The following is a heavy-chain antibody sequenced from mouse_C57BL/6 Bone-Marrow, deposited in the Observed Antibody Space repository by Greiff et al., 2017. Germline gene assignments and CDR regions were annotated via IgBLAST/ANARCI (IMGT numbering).Heavy chain of an antibody. CDR1: GYTFTSYW. Sequence: VQLQQPGAELVKPGASVKLSCKASGYTFTSYWMHWVKQRPGQGLEWIGMIHPNSGSTNYNEKFKSKATLTVDKSSSTAYMQLSSLTSEDAAVYYCARHYYYSNGFAYWGQGTLVTVSA. CDR3: ARHYYYSNGFAY. D-gene: IGHD2-5*01. CDR2: IHPNSGST. V-gene: IGHV1-64*01. J-gene: IGHJ3*01.